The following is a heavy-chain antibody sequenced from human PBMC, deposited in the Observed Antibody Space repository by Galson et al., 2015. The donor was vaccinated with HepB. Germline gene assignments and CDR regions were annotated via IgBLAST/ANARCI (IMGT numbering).Heavy chain of an antibody. CDR2: IYPGDSDT. V-gene: IGHV5-51*01. Sequence: QSGAEVKKPGESLKISCKGSGYIFSNYWIVWVRQMPGKGLEFRGIIYPGDSDTKYSPSFQGQVTISADKSTSTAYLQWSSLKASDTAMYYCAKMSVGCFDYWGQGTLVTVAS. J-gene: IGHJ4*02. CDR1: GYIFSNYW. D-gene: IGHD1-26*01. CDR3: AKMSVGCFDY.